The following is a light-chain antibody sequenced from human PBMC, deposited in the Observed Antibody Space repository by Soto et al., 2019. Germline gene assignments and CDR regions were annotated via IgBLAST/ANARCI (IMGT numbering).Light chain of an antibody. CDR2: LEGRGSY. V-gene: IGLV4-60*02. CDR1: SGHSSYI. Sequence: QSVLTQSSSASASLGSSVKLTCTLSSGHSSYIIAWHQQQPGKAPRYLMKLEGRGSYNRGSGVPDRFSGSSSGADRYLTISNLQFEDEADYYCETWTSNTWVFGGGTQLTVL. J-gene: IGLJ3*02. CDR3: ETWTSNTWV.